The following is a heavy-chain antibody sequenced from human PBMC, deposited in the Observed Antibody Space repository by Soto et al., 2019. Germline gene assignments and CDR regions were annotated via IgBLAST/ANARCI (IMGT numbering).Heavy chain of an antibody. J-gene: IGHJ4*02. Sequence: GSLRLSCAASEFTFSSYAMTWVRLAPGKGLDWVSSISTSAGNTYYADSVKGRFTISRDNSKNTLYLQMNSLTAEDTAVYYCAGDQSEGYCSGDNCYWDPKSFDYWGQGTRVTVSS. D-gene: IGHD2-15*01. V-gene: IGHV3-23*01. CDR1: EFTFSSYA. CDR2: ISTSAGNT. CDR3: AGDQSEGYCSGDNCYWDPKSFDY.